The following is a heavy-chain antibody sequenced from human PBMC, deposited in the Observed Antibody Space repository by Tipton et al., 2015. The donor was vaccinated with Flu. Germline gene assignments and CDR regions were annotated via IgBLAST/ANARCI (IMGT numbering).Heavy chain of an antibody. CDR3: AKDGWDTSGWYPFDY. CDR1: GFTFSDYA. V-gene: IGHV3-23*01. J-gene: IGHJ4*02. CDR2: ISGNGGTI. D-gene: IGHD6-19*01. Sequence: SLRLSCAASGFTFSDYAMNWVRQSAGRGLEWVSIISGNGGTIYYAESVKGRFTISRDNSKNTVYLQMDSLRTEDTAVYYCAKDGWDTSGWYPFDYWGQGTLVTVSS.